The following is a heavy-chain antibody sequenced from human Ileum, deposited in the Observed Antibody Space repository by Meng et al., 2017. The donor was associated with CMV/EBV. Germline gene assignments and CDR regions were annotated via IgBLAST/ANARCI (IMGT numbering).Heavy chain of an antibody. CDR3: TREVTGTDFDY. CDR1: GYTFARYF. CDR2: IRPDGTT. D-gene: IGHD1-1*01. V-gene: IGHV1-46*01. Sequence: ASVKVSCKPSGYTFARYFRQWVRQAPGQGLEWMGIIRPDGTTIHAQKFQVRVTMTRDTSTSTGYMELSSLESEDTALYYCTREVTGTDFDYWGQGTLVTVSS. J-gene: IGHJ4*02.